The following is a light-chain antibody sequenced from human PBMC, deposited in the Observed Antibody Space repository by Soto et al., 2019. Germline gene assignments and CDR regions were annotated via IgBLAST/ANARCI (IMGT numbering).Light chain of an antibody. J-gene: IGKJ2*01. V-gene: IGKV3-20*01. Sequence: EIVMTQSPGTQSLSPGERATISCRASQVIGSRYLAWYHQKSGQAPRLLIYGASSRATGIPDRFSGSGSGTDFTLTISRLEPEDFGVYYCQQFGSSIPHTFGQGTKLEIK. CDR2: GAS. CDR1: QVIGSRY. CDR3: QQFGSSIPHT.